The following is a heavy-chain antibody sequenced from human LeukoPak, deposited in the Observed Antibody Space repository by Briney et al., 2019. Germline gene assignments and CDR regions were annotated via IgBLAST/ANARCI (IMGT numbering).Heavy chain of an antibody. V-gene: IGHV1-24*01. CDR3: TTCLNGAGQPVAIYYYGMDV. J-gene: IGHJ6*02. Sequence: ASAKVSCKVSGYTLTEMSIHWVRQAPGGALEWMGVFDAEVVETVYAPKFQGRVTMTADTSADTAYMELSSPRSEDTAVYYCTTCLNGAGQPVAIYYYGMDVWGQGTTVTVSS. CDR2: FDAEVVET. D-gene: IGHD2-2*01. CDR1: GYTLTEMS.